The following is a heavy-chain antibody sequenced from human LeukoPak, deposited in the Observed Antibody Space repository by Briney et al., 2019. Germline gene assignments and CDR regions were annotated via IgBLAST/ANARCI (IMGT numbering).Heavy chain of an antibody. D-gene: IGHD3-16*01. J-gene: IGHJ4*02. CDR1: GFTFSNFG. V-gene: IGHV3-23*01. CDR3: AKRSSLNYFDS. CDR2: ISAGGGT. Sequence: GGSLRLSCAASGFTFSNFGMSWVRQAPGNGLEWVSAISAGGGTYYADTVKGRFTISRDNSKNTLYPQMSSLRAEDTAVYYCAKRSSLNYFDSWGQGTLVTVSS.